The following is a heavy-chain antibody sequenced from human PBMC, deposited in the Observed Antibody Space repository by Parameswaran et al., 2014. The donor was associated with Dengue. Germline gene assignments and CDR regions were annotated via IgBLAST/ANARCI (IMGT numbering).Heavy chain of an antibody. J-gene: IGHJ5*02. D-gene: IGHD6-13*01. V-gene: IGHV4-34*01. CDR3: ARVGSLIAAAGTRWFDP. CDR1: GGSFSGYY. Sequence: ASETLSLTCAVYGGSFSGYYWSWIRQPPGKGLEWIGEINHSGSTNYNPSLKSRVTISVDTSKNQFSLKLSSVTAADTAVYYCARVGSLIAAAGTRWFDPWGQGTLVTVSS. CDR2: INHSGST.